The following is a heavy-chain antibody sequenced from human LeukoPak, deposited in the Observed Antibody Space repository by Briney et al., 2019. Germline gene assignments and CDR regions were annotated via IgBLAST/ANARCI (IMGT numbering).Heavy chain of an antibody. CDR3: ARDPGLHYDIADDAFDI. Sequence: GGSLRLSCAASGFTFSSYGMHWVRQAPGKGLEWVAVIWYDGSNKYYADPVKGRFTISRDNSKNTLYLQMNSLRAEDTAVYYCARDPGLHYDIADDAFDIWGQGTMVTVSS. CDR1: GFTFSSYG. V-gene: IGHV3-33*01. J-gene: IGHJ3*02. CDR2: IWYDGSNK. D-gene: IGHD3-9*01.